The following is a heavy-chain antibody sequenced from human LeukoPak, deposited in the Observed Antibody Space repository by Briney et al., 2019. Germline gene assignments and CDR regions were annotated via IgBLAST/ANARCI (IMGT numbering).Heavy chain of an antibody. D-gene: IGHD6-13*01. J-gene: IGHJ4*02. CDR1: GITFSSYW. CDR2: IKQDGSEK. V-gene: IGHV3-7*01. CDR3: ARERQQLPQDY. Sequence: PGGSLRLSCEVSGITFSSYWMTWVRPAPGKGLEGVANIKQDGSEKYYVDSVKGRFTISRDNAKNSLYLQMNSLRAEDTAVYYCARERQQLPQDYWGQGTLVTVSS.